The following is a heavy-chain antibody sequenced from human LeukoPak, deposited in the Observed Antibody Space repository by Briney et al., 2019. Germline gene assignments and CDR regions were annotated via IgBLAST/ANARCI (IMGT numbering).Heavy chain of an antibody. J-gene: IGHJ5*02. V-gene: IGHV3-23*01. CDR1: GFPFSNSW. CDR3: ARGGPYSSSQSWFDP. Sequence: GGSLRLSCAASGFPFSNSWMSWARQAPGKGLEWVSTISGDGSRTEYADSVKGRFTISRDNSKNTLYLQMNSLRADDTAVCYCARGGPYSSSQSWFDPWGQGTLVTVSS. CDR2: ISGDGSRT. D-gene: IGHD6-19*01.